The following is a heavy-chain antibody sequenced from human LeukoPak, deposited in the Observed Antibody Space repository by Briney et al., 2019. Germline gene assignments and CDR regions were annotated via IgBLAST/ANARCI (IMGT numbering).Heavy chain of an antibody. J-gene: IGHJ4*02. CDR2: ISSRGDAT. Sequence: GGSLRLSCAASGFTFSSYAMSWVRQAPGKGLEWVSTISSRGDATYYADSVKGRFTISRDNSRNTLYLQVNILRAEDTAVYYCDPTRTGNSWPSGYWGQGTLVTVSS. V-gene: IGHV3-23*01. CDR1: GFTFSSYA. D-gene: IGHD6-13*01. CDR3: DPTRTGNSWPSGY.